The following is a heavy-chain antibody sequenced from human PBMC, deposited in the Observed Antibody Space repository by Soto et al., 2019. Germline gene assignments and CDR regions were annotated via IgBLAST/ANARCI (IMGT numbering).Heavy chain of an antibody. CDR3: ARVFRDWYSSSPTPFDY. V-gene: IGHV1-46*01. J-gene: IGHJ4*02. D-gene: IGHD6-13*01. Sequence: ASVKVSCKASGYTFTSYYMHWVRQAPGQGLEWMGMINPSGGSTSYAQKFQGRVTMTWDTSTSTVYMELRSLRSEDTAGYYCARVFRDWYSSSPTPFDYWGQGTLVTVSS. CDR1: GYTFTSYY. CDR2: INPSGGST.